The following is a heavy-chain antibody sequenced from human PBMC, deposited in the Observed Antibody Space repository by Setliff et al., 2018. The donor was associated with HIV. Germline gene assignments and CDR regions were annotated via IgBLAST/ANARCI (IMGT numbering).Heavy chain of an antibody. J-gene: IGHJ4*02. V-gene: IGHV3-15*01. CDR2: IKTRTEGGTT. CDR1: GFTFSNAW. D-gene: IGHD1-1*01. Sequence: GESLKISCAASGFTFSNAWMSWVRQAPGKGLEWVGRIKTRTEGGTTDYAAPVKGRFTISRDDSKNTLYLQMNSLKTKDTAMYYCTGSVWNPGHWGQGSLVTVSS. CDR3: TGSVWNPGH.